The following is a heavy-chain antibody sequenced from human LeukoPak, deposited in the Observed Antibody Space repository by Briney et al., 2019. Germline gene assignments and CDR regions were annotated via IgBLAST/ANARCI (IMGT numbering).Heavy chain of an antibody. CDR1: GGSINSGDYF. J-gene: IGHJ4*02. Sequence: SQTLSLTCTVSGGSINSGDYFWTWIRQPPGKGLEWIGYIYYTGSTYYNPSLKSRVSMSLDTSENQFSLRLNSVTAADTAVYYCARVYYYDSSGFYFAYWGQGTLVTVSS. V-gene: IGHV4-30-4*01. CDR3: ARVYYYDSSGFYFAY. D-gene: IGHD3-22*01. CDR2: IYYTGST.